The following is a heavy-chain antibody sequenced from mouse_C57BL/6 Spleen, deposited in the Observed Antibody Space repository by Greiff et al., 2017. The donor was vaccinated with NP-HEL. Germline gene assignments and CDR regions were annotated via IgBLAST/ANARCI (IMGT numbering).Heavy chain of an antibody. CDR3: LYYSNYLGAY. J-gene: IGHJ3*01. V-gene: IGHV1-64*01. CDR1: GYTFTSYW. CDR2: IHPNSGST. Sequence: QVQLQQPGAELVKPGASVKLSCKASGYTFTSYWMHWVKQRPGQGLEWIGMIHPNSGSTNYNEKFKSKATLTVDKSSSTAYMQLSSLTSEDSAVYYCLYYSNYLGAYWGQGTLVTVSA. D-gene: IGHD2-5*01.